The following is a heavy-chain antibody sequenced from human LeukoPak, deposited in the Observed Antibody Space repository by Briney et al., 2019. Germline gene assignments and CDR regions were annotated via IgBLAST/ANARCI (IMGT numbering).Heavy chain of an antibody. V-gene: IGHV3-48*01. D-gene: IGHD4-17*01. CDR2: ISSSSSTI. Sequence: PGGSLRLSCAASGFTFSSYSMNWVRQAPGKGLEWVSYISSSSSTIYYADSVKGRFTISRDNAKNSLYLQMNSLRAEDTAVYYCARAGTSGDYGGYWYFDLWGRGTLVTVSS. CDR1: GFTFSSYS. CDR3: ARAGTSGDYGGYWYFDL. J-gene: IGHJ2*01.